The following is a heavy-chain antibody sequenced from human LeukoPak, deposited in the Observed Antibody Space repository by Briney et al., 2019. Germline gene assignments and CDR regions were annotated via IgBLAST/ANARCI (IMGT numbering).Heavy chain of an antibody. D-gene: IGHD2-2*01. J-gene: IGHJ4*02. CDR3: ARLYCSSTSCYWAYYFDY. CDR1: GGSISSSSYY. V-gene: IGHV4-39*01. CDR2: IYYSGST. Sequence: SETLSLTCTVSGGSISSSSYYWGWIRQPPGKGLEWIGSIYYSGSTYYNPSLKSRVTISVDTSKNQFSLKLSSVTAADTAVYYCARLYCSSTSCYWAYYFDYWGQGTLVTVSS.